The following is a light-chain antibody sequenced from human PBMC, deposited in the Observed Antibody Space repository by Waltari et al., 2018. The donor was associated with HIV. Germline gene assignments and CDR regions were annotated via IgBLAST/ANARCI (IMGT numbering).Light chain of an antibody. CDR2: EVS. J-gene: IGLJ1*01. CDR3: YSYATSRMGV. V-gene: IGLV2-23*02. Sequence: QSALTQPASVSGSPGQSITISCTGSSSYVGSYNLVSWYQQHPGKAPKLMVYEVSKRPAGVSNRFSGSKSDNAASLTISGLQTEDEADYYCYSYATSRMGVFGTGTKVTVL. CDR1: SSYVGSYNL.